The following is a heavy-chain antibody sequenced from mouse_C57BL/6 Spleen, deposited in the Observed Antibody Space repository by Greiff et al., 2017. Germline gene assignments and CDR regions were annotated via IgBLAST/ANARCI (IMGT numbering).Heavy chain of an antibody. J-gene: IGHJ2*01. CDR1: GFTFSDYG. V-gene: IGHV5-17*01. Sequence: EVQLKESGGGLVKPGGSLKLSCAASGFTFSDYGMHWVRQAPEKGLEWVANISSGSSTIYYADTVKGRFTISRDNANNTLFLQMTSLRSEDTAMYYCARVSYGSSPLDYWGQGTTLTVSS. CDR3: ARVSYGSSPLDY. D-gene: IGHD1-1*01. CDR2: ISSGSSTI.